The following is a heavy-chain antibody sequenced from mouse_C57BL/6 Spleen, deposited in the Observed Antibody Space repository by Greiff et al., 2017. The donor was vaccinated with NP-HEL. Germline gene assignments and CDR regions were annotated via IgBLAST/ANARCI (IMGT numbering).Heavy chain of an antibody. V-gene: IGHV2-2*01. Sequence: QVQLQQSGPGLVQPSQSLSITCTVSGFSLTSYGVHWVRQSPGKGLEWLGVIWSGGSTDYNAAFISRLSISKDNSKSQVFFKMNSLQADDTAIYYCARGGSNYYAMDYWGQGTSVTVSS. CDR3: ARGGSNYYAMDY. CDR1: GFSLTSYG. CDR2: IWSGGST. J-gene: IGHJ4*01. D-gene: IGHD1-1*01.